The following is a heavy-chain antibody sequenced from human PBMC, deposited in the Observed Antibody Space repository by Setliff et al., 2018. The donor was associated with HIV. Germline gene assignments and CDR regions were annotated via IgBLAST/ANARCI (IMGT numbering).Heavy chain of an antibody. D-gene: IGHD2-2*01. CDR1: GGSISNNNYY. CDR3: PRLYRGSSTKEKSDS. Sequence: KPSETLSLTCNVSGGSISNNNYYWGWVRQPPGKGLEWIASIYYTGTTPYNPALKSRVALSVGAAKNQFSLKMTSVTAADTAVYFCPRLYRGSSTKEKSDSWGQGVLVTVSS. V-gene: IGHV4-39*07. CDR2: IYYTGTT. J-gene: IGHJ4*02.